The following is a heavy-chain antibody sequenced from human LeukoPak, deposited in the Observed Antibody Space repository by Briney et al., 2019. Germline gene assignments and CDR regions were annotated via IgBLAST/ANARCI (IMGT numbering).Heavy chain of an antibody. CDR3: GRDRYYGSGSYDY. Sequence: TLSLTCTVSGGSISSGGYYWSWIRQHPGKGLEWIGYIYYSGSTYYNPSLKSRVTISVDTSKNQFSLKLSSVTAADTAVYYWGRDRYYGSGSYDYWGQGTLVTVSS. J-gene: IGHJ4*02. CDR2: IYYSGST. CDR1: GGSISSGGYY. D-gene: IGHD3-10*01. V-gene: IGHV4-31*03.